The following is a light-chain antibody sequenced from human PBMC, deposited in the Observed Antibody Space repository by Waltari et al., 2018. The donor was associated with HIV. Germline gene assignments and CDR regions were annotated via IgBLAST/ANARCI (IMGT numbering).Light chain of an antibody. Sequence: DIQMTQSPSSLSASVGDEITITCRASQNIGRFLNWYQQKPGKAPNLLIYVASSLQSGVPSRFSGSGSGTDFTLTISSLQPEDFATYYCQQSYGTPPFTFGPGTKVDIK. J-gene: IGKJ3*01. CDR2: VAS. CDR3: QQSYGTPPFT. CDR1: QNIGRF. V-gene: IGKV1-39*01.